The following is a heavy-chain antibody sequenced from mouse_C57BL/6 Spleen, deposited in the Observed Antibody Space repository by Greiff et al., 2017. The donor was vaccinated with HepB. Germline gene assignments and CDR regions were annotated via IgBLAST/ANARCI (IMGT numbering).Heavy chain of an antibody. V-gene: IGHV1-53*01. Sequence: QVQLQQPGTELVKPGASVKLSCKASGYTFTSYWMHWVKQRPGQGLEWIGNINPSNGGTNYNEKFKSKATLTVDKSSSTAYMQLSSLTSVDSAVYYCARSKAYYYGSFDYWGHSTTLTVSS. D-gene: IGHD1-1*01. J-gene: IGHJ2*01. CDR1: GYTFTSYW. CDR2: INPSNGGT. CDR3: ARSKAYYYGSFDY.